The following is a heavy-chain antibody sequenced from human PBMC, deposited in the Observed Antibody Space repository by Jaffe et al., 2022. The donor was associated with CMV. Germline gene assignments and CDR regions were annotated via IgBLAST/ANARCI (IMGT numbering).Heavy chain of an antibody. CDR2: INHSGST. Sequence: QVQLQQWGAGLLKPSETLSLTCAVYGGSFSGYYWSWIRQPPGKGLEWIGEINHSGSTNYNPSLKSRVTISVDTSKNQFSLKLSSVTAADTAVYYCARQPGIAVAGEIQNWFDPWGQGTLVTVSS. CDR3: ARQPGIAVAGEIQNWFDP. D-gene: IGHD6-19*01. CDR1: GGSFSGYY. J-gene: IGHJ5*02. V-gene: IGHV4-34*01.